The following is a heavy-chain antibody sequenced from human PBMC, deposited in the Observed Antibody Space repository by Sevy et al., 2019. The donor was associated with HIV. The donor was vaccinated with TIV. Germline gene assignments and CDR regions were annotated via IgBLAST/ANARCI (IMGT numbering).Heavy chain of an antibody. Sequence: GGSLRLSCAASGFTFSSYAMHWVRQAPGKGLEWVAVISYDGSNKYYADSVKGRFTISRDNSKNTLHLQMNSLRAEDTAVYYCAREGYSSSVFDYWGQGTLVTVSS. CDR1: GFTFSSYA. CDR3: AREGYSSSVFDY. V-gene: IGHV3-30*04. D-gene: IGHD6-6*01. CDR2: ISYDGSNK. J-gene: IGHJ4*02.